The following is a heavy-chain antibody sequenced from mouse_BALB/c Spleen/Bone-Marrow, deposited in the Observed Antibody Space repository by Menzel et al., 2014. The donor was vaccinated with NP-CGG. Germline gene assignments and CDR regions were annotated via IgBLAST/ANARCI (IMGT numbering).Heavy chain of an antibody. D-gene: IGHD3-2*01. Sequence: QVQLKQSGPELVKPGALVKISCKASGYTFTSHDINWVKQRPGQGLEWIGWIYPGDGSTKYNEKFKGKATLTADKSSSTAYMQPSSLTSENSAVYFCARSGDSSGYGFAYWGQGTLVTVSA. CDR1: GYTFTSHD. CDR2: IYPGDGST. J-gene: IGHJ3*01. CDR3: ARSGDSSGYGFAY. V-gene: IGHV1S56*01.